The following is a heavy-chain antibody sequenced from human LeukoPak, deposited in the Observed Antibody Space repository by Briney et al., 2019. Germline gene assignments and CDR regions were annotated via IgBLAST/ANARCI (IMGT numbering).Heavy chain of an antibody. CDR2: IRYDGSNK. J-gene: IGHJ4*02. Sequence: PGGSLRLSCAASGFTFSSYGMHWVRQAPGKGLEWVAFIRYDGSNKYYADSVKGRFTISRDNSKNTLYLQMNSLRAEDTAVYYFAKDLSMGYCSGGSCGGIDYWGQGTLVTVSS. D-gene: IGHD2-15*01. CDR3: AKDLSMGYCSGGSCGGIDY. CDR1: GFTFSSYG. V-gene: IGHV3-30*02.